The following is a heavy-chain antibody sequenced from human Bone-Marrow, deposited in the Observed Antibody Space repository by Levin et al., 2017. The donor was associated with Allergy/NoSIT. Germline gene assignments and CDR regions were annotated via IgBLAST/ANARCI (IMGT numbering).Heavy chain of an antibody. Sequence: SQTLSLPCTVSGGSIRNSYWSWIRQSPGKGLEWIGYFYYSRSINYNPSLKSRVTISIDTSKNQFSLKLSSVTAADTAVYYCAKGDFFDVWGQGTMVTVAS. CDR1: GGSIRNSY. J-gene: IGHJ3*01. CDR2: FYYSRSI. V-gene: IGHV4-59*01. CDR3: AKGDFFDV.